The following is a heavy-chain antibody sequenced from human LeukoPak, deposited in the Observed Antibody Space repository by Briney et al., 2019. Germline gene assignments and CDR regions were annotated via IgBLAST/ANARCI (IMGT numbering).Heavy chain of an antibody. CDR1: GGSISSSSYY. CDR2: IYYSGST. D-gene: IGHD3-16*01. J-gene: IGHJ4*02. Sequence: SETLSLTCTVSGGSISSSSYYWGWIRQPPGKGLEWIGSIYYSGSTYYNPSLKSRVTISVDTSKNQFSLKLSSVTAADTAVYYCARIKLGTGMYYDYVWGSYHPPQYFDYWGQGTLVTVSS. V-gene: IGHV4-39*07. CDR3: ARIKLGTGMYYDYVWGSYHPPQYFDY.